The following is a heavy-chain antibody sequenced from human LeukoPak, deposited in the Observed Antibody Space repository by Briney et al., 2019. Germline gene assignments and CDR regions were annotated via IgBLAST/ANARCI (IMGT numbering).Heavy chain of an antibody. D-gene: IGHD3-3*01. CDR2: IYYSGST. CDR1: GGSISSGGYY. Sequence: SETLSLTCTVSGGSISSGGYYWSWIRQHPGKGLEWIGYIYYSGSTNYNPSLKSRVTMSVDTSKNQFSLKLSSVTAADTAVYYCARDQYDFWSGYYPTWGQGTLVTVSS. V-gene: IGHV4-61*08. J-gene: IGHJ4*02. CDR3: ARDQYDFWSGYYPT.